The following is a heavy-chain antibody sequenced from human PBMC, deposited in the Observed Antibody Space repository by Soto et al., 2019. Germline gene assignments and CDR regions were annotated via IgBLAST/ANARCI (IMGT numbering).Heavy chain of an antibody. CDR2: IHWDGDA. CDR1: GFSFSADGVG. V-gene: IGHV2-5*02. CDR3: AHAFGGTSWPNDAFDV. Sequence: QITLKESGPTLVKTTQTLKLTCIFSGFSFSADGVGVGWISQPPGKALEWLELIHWDGDARYRQTLNSRLTITKDSSKNQVALTTTNMDPLDTATYYCAHAFGGTSWPNDAFDVWGQGTVVTVSS. D-gene: IGHD3-16*01. J-gene: IGHJ3*01.